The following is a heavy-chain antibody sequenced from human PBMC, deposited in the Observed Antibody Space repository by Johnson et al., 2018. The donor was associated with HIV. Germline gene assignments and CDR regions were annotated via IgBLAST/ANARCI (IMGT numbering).Heavy chain of an antibody. CDR3: AIPYYYDSGTYH. V-gene: IGHV3-64*01. Sequence: VQLVESGGGLVQPGGSLRLSCVGSGFTFSNYALHWVRQAPGKGLEHVSAISNNGGSTHYASSVQGRFTISRDNSNNTLYLQMGSLRDEDMAIYYCAIPYYYDSGTYHWGQGTMVTVSS. D-gene: IGHD3-22*01. J-gene: IGHJ3*01. CDR1: GFTFSNYA. CDR2: ISNNGGST.